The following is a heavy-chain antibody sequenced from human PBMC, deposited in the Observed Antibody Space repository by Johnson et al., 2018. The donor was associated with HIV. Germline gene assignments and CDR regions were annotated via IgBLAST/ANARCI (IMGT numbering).Heavy chain of an antibody. CDR2: ISSSGSTI. J-gene: IGHJ3*02. Sequence: QVQLVESGGGLVQPGGSLRLSCAASGFTFSDYYMTWIRQAPGKGLEWVSYISSSGSTIYYADSVKGRLTISRDNAKNSLYLQMNSLRAEDTAVYYCARETAGATNDAFDIWGQGTMVTVSS. CDR1: GFTFSDYY. CDR3: ARETAGATNDAFDI. D-gene: IGHD1-26*01. V-gene: IGHV3-11*04.